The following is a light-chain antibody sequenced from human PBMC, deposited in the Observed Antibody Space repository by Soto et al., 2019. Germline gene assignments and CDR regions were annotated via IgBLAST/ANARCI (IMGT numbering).Light chain of an antibody. CDR3: QQYNSYSPT. J-gene: IGKJ1*01. CDR2: KAS. Sequence: DIQMTQSPSTLSASVGDIVTITCRASQSISNSLAWYQQKPGKAPKLLIYKASNLEGGVPSRFSGSGSGTEFTLTISSLQPDDFATYYCQQYNSYSPTFGQGTKVDIK. V-gene: IGKV1-5*03. CDR1: QSISNS.